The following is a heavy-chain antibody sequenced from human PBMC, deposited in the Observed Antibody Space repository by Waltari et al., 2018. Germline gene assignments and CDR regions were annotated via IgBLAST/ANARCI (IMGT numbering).Heavy chain of an antibody. D-gene: IGHD1-1*01. V-gene: IGHV3-48*01. CDR3: TTKRGLPSADY. J-gene: IGHJ4*02. CDR1: GFTFSTFS. Sequence: EVQLVESGGGLVQPGGSLRLSCVASGFTFSTFSMNWVRQAPGKGLEWVSYISSNGDTIYYVDSVKGRFTISRDNAKDSLYLQMNSLKTEDTAVYYCTTKRGLPSADYWGQGTLVTVSS. CDR2: ISSNGDTI.